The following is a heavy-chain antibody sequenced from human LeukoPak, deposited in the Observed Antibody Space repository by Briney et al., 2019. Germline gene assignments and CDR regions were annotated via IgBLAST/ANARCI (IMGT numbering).Heavy chain of an antibody. Sequence: ASVKVSCKASGYTSTGYYMHWVRQAPGQGLEWMGWINPNSGGTNYAQKFQGRVTMTRDTSISTAYMELSRLRSDDTAVYYCAREGAAGTQHDAFDIWGQGTMVTVSS. J-gene: IGHJ3*02. CDR1: GYTSTGYY. CDR3: AREGAAGTQHDAFDI. D-gene: IGHD6-13*01. V-gene: IGHV1-2*02. CDR2: INPNSGGT.